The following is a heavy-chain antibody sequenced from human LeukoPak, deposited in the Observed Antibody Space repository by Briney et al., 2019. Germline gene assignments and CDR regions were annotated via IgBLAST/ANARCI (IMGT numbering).Heavy chain of an antibody. V-gene: IGHV4-59*01. CDR2: IYYSGST. Sequence: SETLSLTCTVSGGSISSYYRGWIRQPPGKGLEWIGYIYYSGSTNYNPSLKSRVTISVDTSKNQFSLKLSSVTAADTAVYYCASYSYYYDSSGYFDYWGQGTLVTVSS. CDR1: GGSISSYY. D-gene: IGHD3-22*01. J-gene: IGHJ4*02. CDR3: ASYSYYYDSSGYFDY.